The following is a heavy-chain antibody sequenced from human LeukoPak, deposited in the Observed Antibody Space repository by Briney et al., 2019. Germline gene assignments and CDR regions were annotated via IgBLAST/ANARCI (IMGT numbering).Heavy chain of an antibody. V-gene: IGHV3-74*01. CDR1: GFTFSTYW. CDR3: ARSSYPYFFDY. Sequence: PGGSLRLSCAASGFTFSTYWMHWVRQAPGKGPVWVSRINNDGSSTIYADSVRGRFTISRDNAKNTLYLQMNDLRAEDTSVYFCARSSYPYFFDYWGQGALVTVSS. J-gene: IGHJ4*02. D-gene: IGHD3-10*01. CDR2: INNDGSST.